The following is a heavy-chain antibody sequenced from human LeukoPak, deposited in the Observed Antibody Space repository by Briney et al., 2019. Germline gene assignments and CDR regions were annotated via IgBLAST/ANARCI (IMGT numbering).Heavy chain of an antibody. D-gene: IGHD2-2*01. J-gene: IGHJ4*02. V-gene: IGHV3-66*02. CDR2: ISASGT. Sequence: PGGSLRLSCAASGFTVSSNYMSWVRQAPGKGLEWVSGISASGTYYADSVKGRFTISRDNSKNTLYLQMNSLRAEDTAVYYCAKDVPTAYFDYWGQGTLVTVSS. CDR1: GFTVSSNY. CDR3: AKDVPTAYFDY.